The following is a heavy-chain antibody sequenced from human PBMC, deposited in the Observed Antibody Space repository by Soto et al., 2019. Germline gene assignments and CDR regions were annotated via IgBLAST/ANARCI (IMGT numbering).Heavy chain of an antibody. J-gene: IGHJ6*02. CDR3: ARVITGTTFYYYCGMDV. V-gene: IGHV1-18*01. CDR1: GYTFTSYG. CDR2: ISAYNGNT. D-gene: IGHD1-7*01. Sequence: QVQLVQSGAEVKKPGASVKVSCKASGYTFTSYGINWVRPAPGQGLEWMGWISAYNGNTNYAQKLQGRVTMTTDTSSSTAYMELRSLRSDDTAVYYCARVITGTTFYYYCGMDVWGQGTTVTVSS.